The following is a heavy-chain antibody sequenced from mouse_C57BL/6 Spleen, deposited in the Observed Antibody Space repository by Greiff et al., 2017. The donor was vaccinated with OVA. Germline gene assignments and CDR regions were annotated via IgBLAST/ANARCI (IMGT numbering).Heavy chain of an antibody. CDR1: GFSLTSYG. V-gene: IGHV2-2*01. Sequence: VKLMESGPGLVQPSQSLSITCTVSGFSLTSYGVHWVRQSPGKGLEWLGVIWSGGSTDYNAAFISRLSISKDNSKSQVFFKMNSLQADDTAIYYCARNDDWFAYWGQGTLVTVSA. J-gene: IGHJ3*01. CDR2: IWSGGST. CDR3: ARNDDWFAY.